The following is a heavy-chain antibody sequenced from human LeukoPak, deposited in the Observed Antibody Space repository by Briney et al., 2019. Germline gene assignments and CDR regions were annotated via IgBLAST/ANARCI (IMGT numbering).Heavy chain of an antibody. V-gene: IGHV3-21*01. CDR1: GFTFSSYS. Sequence: GGSLRLSCAASGFTFSSYSMNWVRHAPGKGLESVSSISSSSSYIYYADSVKGRFTISRDNAKNSLYLQMNSLRAEDTAVYYCARGEAYYGSGSYSAEYFQHWGQGTLVTVSS. CDR3: ARGEAYYGSGSYSAEYFQH. J-gene: IGHJ1*01. D-gene: IGHD3-10*01. CDR2: ISSSSSYI.